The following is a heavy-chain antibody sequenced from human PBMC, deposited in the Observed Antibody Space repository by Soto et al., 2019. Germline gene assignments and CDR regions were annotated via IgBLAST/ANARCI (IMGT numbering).Heavy chain of an antibody. D-gene: IGHD4-17*01. J-gene: IGHJ6*02. CDR2: ISAYNGNT. CDR3: ASLPTVTTPEDRRSYYGMDV. Sequence: ASVKVSCKASGYTFTSYFISWVRQAPGQGLEWMGWISAYNGNTNYAQKLQGRVTMTTDTSTSTAYMELRSLRSDDTAVYYCASLPTVTTPEDRRSYYGMDVWGQGTTVTVSS. CDR1: GYTFTSYF. V-gene: IGHV1-18*01.